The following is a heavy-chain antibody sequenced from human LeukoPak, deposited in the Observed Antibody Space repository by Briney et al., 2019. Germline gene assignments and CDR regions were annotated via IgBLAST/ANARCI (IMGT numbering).Heavy chain of an antibody. V-gene: IGHV4-59*01. D-gene: IGHD2-8*01. CDR3: ARVGNKCTNGVCYSPYYYGMDV. CDR2: IYYSGST. CDR1: GGSISSYY. J-gene: IGHJ6*02. Sequence: SETLSLTCTVSGGSISSYYWSWIRQPPGKGLEWIGYIYYSGSTNYNPSLKSRVTISVDTSKNQFSLKLSSVTAADTAVYYCARVGNKCTNGVCYSPYYYGMDVWGQGTTVTVSS.